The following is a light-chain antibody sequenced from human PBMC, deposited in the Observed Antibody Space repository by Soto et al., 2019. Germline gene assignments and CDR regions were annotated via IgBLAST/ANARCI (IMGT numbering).Light chain of an antibody. Sequence: EIVLTQSPGTLSLSPGERATLSCRASQSVSSSYLAWYQQKPGQAPRLLIYDASSRATGIPDRFSGSVSGTDFPLTISRLEPEDFEVYYCQQYGSSPWTFGQGNKVEIK. CDR1: QSVSSSY. J-gene: IGKJ1*01. V-gene: IGKV3-20*01. CDR3: QQYGSSPWT. CDR2: DAS.